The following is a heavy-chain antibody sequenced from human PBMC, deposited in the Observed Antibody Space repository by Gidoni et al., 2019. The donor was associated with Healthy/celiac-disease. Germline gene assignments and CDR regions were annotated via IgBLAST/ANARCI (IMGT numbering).Heavy chain of an antibody. Sequence: QVQLQESVPGLVKPSETLSLTCTVSGGSISSYYWSWIRQPPGKGLEWIGYIYYSGSTNYNPSLKSRVTISVDTSKNQFSLKLSSVTAADTAVYYCARGGDLGYWGQGTLVTVSS. J-gene: IGHJ4*02. CDR2: IYYSGST. CDR1: GGSISSYY. CDR3: ARGGDLGY. D-gene: IGHD3-10*01. V-gene: IGHV4-59*01.